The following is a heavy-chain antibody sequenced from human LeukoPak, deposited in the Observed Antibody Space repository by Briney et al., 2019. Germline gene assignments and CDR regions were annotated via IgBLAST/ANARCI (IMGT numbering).Heavy chain of an antibody. Sequence: QPGGSLRLSCAASGFTFSSYWMHWVRQAPEKGLVWVSRINSDGSSTSYADSVKGRFTISRDNARNSLYLQMNSLRAEDTAIYYCASQDRGGYDGPVDYWGQGTLVTVSS. CDR1: GFTFSSYW. CDR3: ASQDRGGYDGPVDY. CDR2: INSDGSST. J-gene: IGHJ4*02. D-gene: IGHD5-12*01. V-gene: IGHV3-74*01.